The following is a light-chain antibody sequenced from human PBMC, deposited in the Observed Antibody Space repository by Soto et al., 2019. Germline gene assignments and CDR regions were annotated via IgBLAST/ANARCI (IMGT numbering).Light chain of an antibody. CDR3: QQYNNWPVT. CDR2: GAS. CDR1: QSVSSN. J-gene: IGKJ4*01. Sequence: EIVMTQSPATLSVSPGERATLSCRASQSVSSNLAWYQQQPGQAPSLLIYGASTRATGIPARFSGSWSGTEFTLTISSRQSEDFAVYYCQQYNNWPVTVGGGTKVEIK. V-gene: IGKV3-15*01.